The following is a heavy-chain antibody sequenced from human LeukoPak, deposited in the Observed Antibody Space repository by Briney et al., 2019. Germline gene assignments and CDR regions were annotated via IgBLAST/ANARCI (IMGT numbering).Heavy chain of an antibody. D-gene: IGHD5-18*01. J-gene: IGHJ4*02. V-gene: IGHV3-48*03. CDR2: ISSSGSTI. CDR3: ASSYTAPPRL. Sequence: PGGSLRLSCAASGFTFSSYEMNWVRQAPGKGLEWVSYISSSGSTIYYADSVKGRFTISRDNAKNSLYLQMNSLRAEDTAVYYCASSYTAPPRLWGQGTLVTVSS. CDR1: GFTFSSYE.